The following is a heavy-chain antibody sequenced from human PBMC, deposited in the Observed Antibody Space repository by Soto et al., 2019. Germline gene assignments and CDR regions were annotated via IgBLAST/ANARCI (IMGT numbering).Heavy chain of an antibody. CDR3: AKGGRQGHYDFWSGSTAWYFDY. J-gene: IGHJ4*02. Sequence: SLRLSCAASGFTFSSYAMSWVRQAPGKGLEWVSAISGSGGSTYYADSVKGRFTISRDNSKNTLYLQMNSLRAEDTAVYYCAKGGRQGHYDFWSGSTAWYFDYWGQGTLVTVSS. CDR2: ISGSGGST. CDR1: GFTFSSYA. V-gene: IGHV3-23*01. D-gene: IGHD3-3*01.